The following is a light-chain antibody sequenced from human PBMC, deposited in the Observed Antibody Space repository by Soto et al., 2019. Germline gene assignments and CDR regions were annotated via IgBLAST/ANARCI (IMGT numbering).Light chain of an antibody. Sequence: QSALTQPASVSGCPGQSITISCTGSSSDIGAYNYVSWFQQYPGKAPKLIISEVSNRPSGVSNRFSGSKSGTAASLTISGLQTEDEADYFCFSFTTDWTHVFGTGTKLTVL. CDR2: EVS. CDR1: SSDIGAYNY. V-gene: IGLV2-14*01. CDR3: FSFTTDWTHV. J-gene: IGLJ1*01.